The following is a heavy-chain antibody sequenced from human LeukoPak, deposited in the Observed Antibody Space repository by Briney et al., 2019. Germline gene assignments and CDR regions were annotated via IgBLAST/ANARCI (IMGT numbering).Heavy chain of an antibody. V-gene: IGHV4-61*08. CDR3: ARESADGYNPKGYYFDY. J-gene: IGHJ4*02. Sequence: SQTLSLTCAVSGGSISSGGYSWSWIRQPPGKGLEWIGYIYYSGSTNYNPSLKSRVTISVDTSKNQFSLKLSSVTAADTAVYYCARESADGYNPKGYYFDYWGQGTLVTVSS. CDR2: IYYSGST. CDR1: GGSISSGGYS. D-gene: IGHD5-24*01.